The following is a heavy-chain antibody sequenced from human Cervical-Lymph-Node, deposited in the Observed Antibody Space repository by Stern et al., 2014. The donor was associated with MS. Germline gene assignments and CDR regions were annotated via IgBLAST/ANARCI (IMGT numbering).Heavy chain of an antibody. CDR3: ARHCGFRPGCIDY. CDR2: NYPGDSAT. CDR1: GYSFTSYW. D-gene: IGHD2-21*01. V-gene: IGHV5-51*01. Sequence: EVQLVESGAEVQKPGESLKISCKGSGYSFTSYWIGWVSQMPGKGLEWMGINYPGDSATRYRPSFQGQVTISADKSISTAYLQWSSLKASDTAMYYCARHCGFRPGCIDYWGQGTLVTVSS. J-gene: IGHJ4*02.